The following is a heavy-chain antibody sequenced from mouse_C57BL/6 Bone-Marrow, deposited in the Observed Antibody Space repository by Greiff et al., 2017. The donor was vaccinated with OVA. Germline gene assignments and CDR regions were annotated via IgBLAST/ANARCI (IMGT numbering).Heavy chain of an antibody. CDR2: IDPSASYT. CDR3: SRELRSFAY. CDR1: GYTFTSYW. J-gene: IGHJ3*01. V-gene: IGHV1-69*01. Sequence: QVQLQQPGAELVMPGASVTLSCKASGYTFTSYWMHWVKQTPVHGLEWIGEIDPSASYTDYNQKFKGQSTLTVDKSSSTAYMQLSSRTSEDSAVYYCSRELRSFAYGGRGTRVTVTA. D-gene: IGHD1-1*01.